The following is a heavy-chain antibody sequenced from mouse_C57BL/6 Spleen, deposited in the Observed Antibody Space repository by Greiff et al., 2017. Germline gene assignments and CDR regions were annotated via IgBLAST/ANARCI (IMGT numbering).Heavy chain of an antibody. J-gene: IGHJ4*01. V-gene: IGHV1-52*01. CDR1: GYTFTSYW. CDR2: IDPSDSET. D-gene: IGHD1-1*01. CDR3: ARDSYYYGSFYAMDY. Sequence: VQLQQPGAELVRPGSSVKLSCKASGYTFTSYWMHWVKQRPIQGLEWIGNIDPSDSETHYNQKFKDKATLTVDKSSSTAYMQLSSLTSEDSAVYYCARDSYYYGSFYAMDYWSQGTSVTVSS.